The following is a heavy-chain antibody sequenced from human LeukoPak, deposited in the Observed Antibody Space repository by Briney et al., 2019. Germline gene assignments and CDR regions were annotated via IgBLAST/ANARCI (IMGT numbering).Heavy chain of an antibody. J-gene: IGHJ6*03. D-gene: IGHD2-2*01. CDR2: ISYDGSNK. CDR3: ARAFDTSWHYYYMDV. CDR1: GFTFSSYA. V-gene: IGHV3-30-3*01. Sequence: GGSLRLSCAASGFTFSSYAMHWVRQAPGKGLEWVAVISYDGSNKYYADSVKGRFTISRDNSKNTLYLQMNSLRAEDTAVYYCARAFDTSWHYYYMDVWGKGTTATVSS.